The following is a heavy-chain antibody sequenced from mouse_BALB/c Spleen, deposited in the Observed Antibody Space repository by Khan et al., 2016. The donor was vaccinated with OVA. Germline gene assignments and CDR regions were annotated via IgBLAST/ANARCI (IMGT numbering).Heavy chain of an antibody. J-gene: IGHJ3*01. Sequence: QVQLKQSGAELVKPGASVKLSCKASGYPLTSYWLHWVKQRPGQGLEWIGEIDPSDSSTNYNQKFKGKATVTVDKSSSTTYMQLSSLTSEDSAVYFCVRSVHCGSSTWFASWGQGTLVTVSA. CDR1: GYPLTSYW. CDR3: VRSVHCGSSTWFAS. CDR2: IDPSDSST. D-gene: IGHD1-1*01. V-gene: IGHV1-69*02.